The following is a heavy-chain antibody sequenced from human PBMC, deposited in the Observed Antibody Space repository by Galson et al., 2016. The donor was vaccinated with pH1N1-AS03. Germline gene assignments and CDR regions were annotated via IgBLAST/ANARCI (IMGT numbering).Heavy chain of an antibody. V-gene: IGHV6-1*01. J-gene: IGHJ4*02. CDR1: GDSVSSNGAA. D-gene: IGHD3-10*01. CDR3: ARRPTGIDY. CDR2: TYYRSKWYN. Sequence: CAISGDSVSSNGAAWNWIRQSPSRGLEWLGRTYYRSKWYNDYAVSVKGRITIYADTSRNRFSLQLNSVIPEDTGVYYCARRPTGIDYWGQGVQVTVSS.